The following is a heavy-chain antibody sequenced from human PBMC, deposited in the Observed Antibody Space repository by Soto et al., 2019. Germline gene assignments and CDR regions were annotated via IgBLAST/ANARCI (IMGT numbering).Heavy chain of an antibody. CDR2: INPNSGGT. J-gene: IGHJ6*02. CDR3: ARSVAGRGVYYYYGMDV. CDR1: GYTFTDYY. V-gene: IGHV1-2*04. Sequence: QVQLVQSGAEVKKPGASVKVSCKASGYTFTDYYMHWVRQAPGQGLEWMGWINPNSGGTNYAQKFQGWVTMTRDTSISTAYMELSRLRSDDTAVYYCARSVAGRGVYYYYGMDVWGQGTTVTVSS. D-gene: IGHD6-19*01.